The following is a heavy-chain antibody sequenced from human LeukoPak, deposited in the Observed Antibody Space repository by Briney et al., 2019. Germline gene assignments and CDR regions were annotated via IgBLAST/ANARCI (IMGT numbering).Heavy chain of an antibody. CDR2: INPSGGST. CDR1: GYTFTTYY. Sequence: GASVKVSCKASGYTFTTYYMHWVRRAPGQGLEWMGIINPSGGSTSYAQKFQGRVTITRNTSISTAYMELSSLRSEDTAVYYCARGYYDILTGYYPFDYWGQGTLVTVSS. V-gene: IGHV1-46*01. D-gene: IGHD3-9*01. J-gene: IGHJ4*02. CDR3: ARGYYDILTGYYPFDY.